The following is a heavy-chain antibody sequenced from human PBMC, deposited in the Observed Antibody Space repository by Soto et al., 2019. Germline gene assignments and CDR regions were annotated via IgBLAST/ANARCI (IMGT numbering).Heavy chain of an antibody. CDR1: GFSFSNYG. V-gene: IGHV3-33*01. J-gene: IGHJ4*02. CDR2: IWSDGSHK. CDR3: ARDRRALDYLDY. Sequence: GGSLRLSCAASGFSFSNYGMHWVRQAPGKGLEWVAVIWSDGSHKNYADSVKGRFTISRDNSNNTLYLQMNSLRAEDTAVYYCARDRRALDYLDYWGQGTLVTVSS.